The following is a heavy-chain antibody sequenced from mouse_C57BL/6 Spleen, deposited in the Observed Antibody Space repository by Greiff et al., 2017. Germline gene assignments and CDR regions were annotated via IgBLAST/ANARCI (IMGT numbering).Heavy chain of an antibody. CDR3: ARRGYDYGDGFAY. CDR2: INPNNGGT. V-gene: IGHV1-26*01. CDR1: GYTFTDYY. D-gene: IGHD2-4*01. J-gene: IGHJ3*01. Sequence: VQLQQSGPELVKPGASVKISCKASGYTFTDYYMNWVKQSHGKSLEWIGDINPNNGGTSYNQKFKGKATLTVDKSSSTAYMELRSLTSEDSAVYYCARRGYDYGDGFAYWGQGTLVTVSA.